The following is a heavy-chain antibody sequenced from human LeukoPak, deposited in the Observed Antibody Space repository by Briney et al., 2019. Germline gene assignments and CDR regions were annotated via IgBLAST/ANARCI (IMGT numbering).Heavy chain of an antibody. CDR3: AGGIDY. V-gene: IGHV4-31*02. CDR2: IYYSGST. J-gene: IGHJ4*02. Sequence: LRLSCAASGFTFSSYAMSWIRQHPGKGLEWIGYIYYSGSTYYNPSLKSRVTISVDTSKNQFSLKLSSVTAADTAVYYCAGGIDYWGQGTLVTVSS. CDR1: GFTFSSYA.